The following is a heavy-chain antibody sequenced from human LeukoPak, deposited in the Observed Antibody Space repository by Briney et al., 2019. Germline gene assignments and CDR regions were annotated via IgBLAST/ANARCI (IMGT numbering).Heavy chain of an antibody. Sequence: SQTLSLTCAISGDSVSSKSTAWSWIRQPPGKGLEWIGYIYYSGSTNYNPSLKSRVTISVDTSKNQFSLKLSSVTAADTAVYYCARDYSNSATGFDPWGQGTLVTVSS. D-gene: IGHD4-11*01. J-gene: IGHJ5*02. V-gene: IGHV4-61*01. CDR2: IYYSGST. CDR3: ARDYSNSATGFDP. CDR1: GDSVSSKSTA.